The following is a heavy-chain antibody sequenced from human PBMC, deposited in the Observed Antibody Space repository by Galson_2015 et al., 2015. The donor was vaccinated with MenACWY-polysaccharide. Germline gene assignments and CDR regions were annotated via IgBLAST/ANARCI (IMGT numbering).Heavy chain of an antibody. Sequence: SLRLSCAASGFTFSTYAMSWVRQAPGKGPEWVSFISGTGGRTEYADSVKGRFTISRDNSKNTLDLQMNSLRAEDTAVYYCAKTRGGDTASDSWGQGTLVTVSS. D-gene: IGHD5-18*01. V-gene: IGHV3-23*01. CDR1: GFTFSTYA. J-gene: IGHJ4*02. CDR3: AKTRGGDTASDS. CDR2: ISGTGGRT.